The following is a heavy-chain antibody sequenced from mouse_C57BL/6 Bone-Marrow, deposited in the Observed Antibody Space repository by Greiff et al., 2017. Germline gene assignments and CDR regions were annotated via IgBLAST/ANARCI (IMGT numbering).Heavy chain of an antibody. V-gene: IGHV1-54*01. Sequence: VKLMESGAELVRPGTSVKVSCKASGYAFTNYLIEWVKQRPGQGLEWIGVINPGSGGTNYNEKFKGKATLTADKSSSTAYMQLSSLTSEDSAVYFCARSYGSSWGWFAYWGQGTLVTVSA. CDR3: ARSYGSSWGWFAY. D-gene: IGHD1-1*01. CDR1: GYAFTNYL. J-gene: IGHJ3*01. CDR2: INPGSGGT.